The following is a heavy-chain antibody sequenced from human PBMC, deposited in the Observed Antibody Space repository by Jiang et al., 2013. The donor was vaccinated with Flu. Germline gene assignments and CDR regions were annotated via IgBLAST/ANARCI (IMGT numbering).Heavy chain of an antibody. CDR2: FDPEDGET. V-gene: IGHV1-24*01. Sequence: PGKGLEWMGGFDPEDGETIYAQKFQGRVTMTEDTSTDTAYMELSSLRSEDTAVYYCATGLRGGSYYYDYWGQGTLVTVSS. CDR3: ATGLRGGSYYYDY. J-gene: IGHJ4*02. D-gene: IGHD1-26*01.